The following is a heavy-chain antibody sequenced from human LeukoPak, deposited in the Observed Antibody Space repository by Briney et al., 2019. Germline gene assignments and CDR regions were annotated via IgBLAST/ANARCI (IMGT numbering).Heavy chain of an antibody. D-gene: IGHD6-19*01. J-gene: IGHJ1*01. V-gene: IGHV3-23*01. CDR2: VSGSGHTT. CDR3: AKDWSPRWLVLRDDTEYFHH. CDR1: GFTFSSYA. Sequence: GGSLRLSCAASGFTFSSYALSWVRQAPGKGLEWVSTVSGSGHTTYYADSVKGRFTISRDNSKSTQYLQMSSLRAEDTAVYSCAKDWSPRWLVLRDDTEYFHHWGQGTLVTVSS.